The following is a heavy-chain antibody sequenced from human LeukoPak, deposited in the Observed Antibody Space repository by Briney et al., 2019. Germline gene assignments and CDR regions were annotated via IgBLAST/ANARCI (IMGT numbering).Heavy chain of an antibody. CDR1: GYTFTSNY. CDR3: ARDLAAAGTVAYFDY. J-gene: IGHJ4*02. CDR2: ISPSGGST. Sequence: ASVKVSCKAFGYTFTSNYMHWVRQAPGQGPEWMGVISPSGGSTSYAQKFQGRVTMTRDMSTNTVYMELSSLRSEDTAVYYCARDLAAAGTVAYFDYWGQGTLVTVSS. V-gene: IGHV1-46*01. D-gene: IGHD6-13*01.